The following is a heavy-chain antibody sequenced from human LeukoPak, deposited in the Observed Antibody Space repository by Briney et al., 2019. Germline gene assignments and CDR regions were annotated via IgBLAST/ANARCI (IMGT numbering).Heavy chain of an antibody. V-gene: IGHV3-23*01. CDR1: GFTFSSYA. Sequence: GGSLRLSCAASGFTFSSYAMSWVRQAPGKGLEWVSAISGSGGSTYYADSVKGRFTISRDNSKNTLYLQMNSPRAEDTAVYYCAKGYDSSGYYYVWGQGTLVTVSS. D-gene: IGHD3-22*01. CDR3: AKGYDSSGYYYV. J-gene: IGHJ4*02. CDR2: ISGSGGST.